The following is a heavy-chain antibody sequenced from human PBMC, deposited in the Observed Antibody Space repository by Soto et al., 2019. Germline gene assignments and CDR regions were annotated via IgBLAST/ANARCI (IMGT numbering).Heavy chain of an antibody. Sequence: QVQLQESGPGLVMPSETLSLTCTVSGGSVSSGDYYWTWIRQPPGKGLEWIGYVYYGGSTNYNPSLKSRVSISVDTAKNQFSLRLSSVTAADTAVYYCARIPVDTYMIYWFDPWGQGILVTVSS. CDR3: ARIPVDTYMIYWFDP. CDR2: VYYGGST. V-gene: IGHV4-61*08. D-gene: IGHD5-18*01. CDR1: GGSVSSGDYY. J-gene: IGHJ5*02.